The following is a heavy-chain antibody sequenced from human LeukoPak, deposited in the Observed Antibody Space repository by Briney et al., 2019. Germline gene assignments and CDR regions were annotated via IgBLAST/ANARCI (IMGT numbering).Heavy chain of an antibody. V-gene: IGHV1-3*01. CDR2: INAGNGNT. CDR1: GYTFTSYA. D-gene: IGHD4-17*01. Sequence: ASVKVSCKASGYTFTSYAMHWVRQAPGQRLEWMGRINAGNGNTKYSQKFQGRVTITRDTSASTAYMELSSLRSEDTAVYYCARASAYGDYVGAFDIWGQGTMVTVSS. CDR3: ARASAYGDYVGAFDI. J-gene: IGHJ3*02.